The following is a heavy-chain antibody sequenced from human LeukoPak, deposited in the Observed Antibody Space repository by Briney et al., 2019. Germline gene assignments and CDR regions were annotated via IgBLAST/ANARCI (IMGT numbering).Heavy chain of an antibody. CDR3: ARDWGYGDYEGGWFDP. V-gene: IGHV1-69*13. Sequence: ASVKVSCKASGGTFSSYAISWVRQAPGQGLEWMGGIIPIFGTANYAQKFQGRVTITADESTSTAYMELSSLRSEDTAVYYCARDWGYGDYEGGWFDPWGQGTLVTVS. J-gene: IGHJ5*02. CDR2: IIPIFGTA. D-gene: IGHD4-17*01. CDR1: GGTFSSYA.